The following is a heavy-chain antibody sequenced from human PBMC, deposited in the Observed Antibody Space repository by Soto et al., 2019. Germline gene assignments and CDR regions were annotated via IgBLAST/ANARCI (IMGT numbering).Heavy chain of an antibody. D-gene: IGHD6-13*01. CDR2: ISGSGGST. CDR1: GFTFSSYW. V-gene: IGHV3-23*01. CDR3: AKDTSSSWYSYYYYYGMDV. J-gene: IGHJ6*02. Sequence: GGSLRLSCAASGFTFSSYWMSWVRQAPGKGLEWVSAISGSGGSTYYADSVKGRFTISRDNSKNTLYLQMNSLRAEDTAVYYCAKDTSSSWYSYYYYYGMDVWGQGTTVTVSS.